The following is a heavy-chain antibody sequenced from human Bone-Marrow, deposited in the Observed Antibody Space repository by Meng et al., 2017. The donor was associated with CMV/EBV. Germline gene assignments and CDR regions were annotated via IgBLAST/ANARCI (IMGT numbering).Heavy chain of an antibody. V-gene: IGHV4-34*01. CDR3: ARATGGSYSSSSPGRY. Sequence: GSLRLSCAVYGGSFSGYYWSWIRQPPGKGLEWIGEINHSGSTNYNPALKSRVTISVDTSKNQFSLKRSSVTAADTAGYYCARATGGSYSSSSPGRYWGQGTLVTVSS. CDR1: GGSFSGYY. D-gene: IGHD6-6*01. CDR2: INHSGST. J-gene: IGHJ1*01.